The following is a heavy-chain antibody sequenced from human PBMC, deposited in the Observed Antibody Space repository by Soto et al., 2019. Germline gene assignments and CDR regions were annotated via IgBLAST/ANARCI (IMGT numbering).Heavy chain of an antibody. D-gene: IGHD1-1*01. CDR1: GFIFSNYA. CDR2: ISGSGATT. V-gene: IGHV3-23*01. Sequence: PXGSLRLSCAASGFIFSNYAMSWVRQAPGRGLEWVSAISGSGATTYYPDSVKGRFTISRDNSKNTLYLQMNNLKADDTAVYYCTKGGIPRRYNIPKVDFDYWGQGSLVTVSS. J-gene: IGHJ4*02. CDR3: TKGGIPRRYNIPKVDFDY.